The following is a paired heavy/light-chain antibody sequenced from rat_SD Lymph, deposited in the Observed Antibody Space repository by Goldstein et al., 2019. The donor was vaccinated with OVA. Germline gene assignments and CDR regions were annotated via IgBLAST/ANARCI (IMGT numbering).Heavy chain of an antibody. CDR1: GFSLSTYGMS. V-gene: IGHV8-28*01. Sequence: QVTLKESGPGTFQPSQTLSLTCSFSGFSLSTYGMSVGWIRQSSGKGLEWLANIWWNDSKNYNPSLKNRLTISKDTSNNHAFLKITNIDSADSATYYCTRSVFYSDGHKLGSYYFDYWGQGVMVTVSS. J-gene: IGHJ2*01. CDR2: IWWNDSK. D-gene: IGHD1-12*02. CDR3: TRSVFYSDGHKLGSYYFDY.
Light chain of an antibody. CDR1: EGVNSY. J-gene: IGKJ1*01. CDR2: KAS. V-gene: IGKV3S11*01. CDR3: QQSWDDPWT. Sequence: DTVLTQSPALAVSPGERVSISCRASEGVNSYMHWYQQKAGQQPKVVIYKASNLPSGVPARFSGSGSGTYFTLTIDPVEADDTATYFCQQSWDDPWTFGGGTKLELK.